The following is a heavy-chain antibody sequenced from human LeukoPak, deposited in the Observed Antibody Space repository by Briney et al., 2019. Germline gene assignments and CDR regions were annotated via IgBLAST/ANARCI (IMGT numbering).Heavy chain of an antibody. D-gene: IGHD5-12*01. V-gene: IGHV3-49*04. J-gene: IGHJ4*02. CDR3: SRDPGGTYSGYNFLDY. Sequence: DPGGSLRLSCTASGFTFGDYTMNWVRQAPGKGLEWVGFIRSKAYGGTTECAATVKGRLTISRDDSKSIAYLQMNSLKTEDTAVYYCSRDPGGTYSGYNFLDYWGQGTLVTVSS. CDR2: IRSKAYGGTT. CDR1: GFTFGDYT.